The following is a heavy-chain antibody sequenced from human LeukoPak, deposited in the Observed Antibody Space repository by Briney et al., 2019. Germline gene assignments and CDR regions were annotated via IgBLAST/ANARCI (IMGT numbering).Heavy chain of an antibody. D-gene: IGHD3-16*02. CDR1: GGSFSGYY. CDR2: INHSGST. J-gene: IGHJ4*02. V-gene: IGHV4-34*01. Sequence: SETLSLTCAVYGGSFSGYYWSWIRQPPGKGLEWIGEINHSGSTNYNPSLKSRVTISVDTSKNQFSLKLSSVTAADTAVYYCARTYYDYVWGSYRSAYFDYWGQGTLVTVSS. CDR3: ARTYYDYVWGSYRSAYFDY.